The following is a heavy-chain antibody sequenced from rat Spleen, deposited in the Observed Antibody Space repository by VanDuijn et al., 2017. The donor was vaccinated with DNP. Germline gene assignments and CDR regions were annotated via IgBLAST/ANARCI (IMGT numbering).Heavy chain of an antibody. V-gene: IGHV5-22*01. CDR1: GFTFSDYY. D-gene: IGHD4-3*01. J-gene: IGHJ2*01. CDR3: VKWNSGHFDY. CDR2: IRYDGGST. Sequence: EVQLVESGGGLVQPGRSLKLFCAASGFTFSDYYLAWVRQDPTKGLEWVAYIRYDGGSTNYGDTVKGRFTISRDNAKNTLYMQMNSLRSEDMATYYCVKWNSGHFDYWGQRVMVPVSS.